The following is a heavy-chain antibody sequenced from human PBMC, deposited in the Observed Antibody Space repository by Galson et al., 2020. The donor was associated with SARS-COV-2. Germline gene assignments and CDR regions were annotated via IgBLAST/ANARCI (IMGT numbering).Heavy chain of an antibody. V-gene: IGHV4-34*01. CDR3: VRGFIMTTSWYFDL. CDR1: GGSFSGYY. J-gene: IGHJ2*01. Sequence: SETLSLTCAVFGGSFSGYYWTWIRQPPGKGLEWIGAINQSGNTNYNPSLKSRVTISVDTSKNQFSLKLTSVTAADTAVYHCVRGFIMTTSWYFDLWGRGTLVTVSS. D-gene: IGHD4-17*01. CDR2: INQSGNT.